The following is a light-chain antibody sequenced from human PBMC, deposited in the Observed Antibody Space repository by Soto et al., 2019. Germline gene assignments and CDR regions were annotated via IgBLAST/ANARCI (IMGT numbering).Light chain of an antibody. Sequence: ESVLTQSPGTLSLSPGERATLSCRASQSVSSIYLAWYQQKPGQAPRLLIYGASSRATGIPDRFSGSGSGTDFALTISRLEPEDFAVYYCQQYGSSPLTFGGGTKVEI. V-gene: IGKV3-20*01. CDR2: GAS. CDR3: QQYGSSPLT. CDR1: QSVSSIY. J-gene: IGKJ4*01.